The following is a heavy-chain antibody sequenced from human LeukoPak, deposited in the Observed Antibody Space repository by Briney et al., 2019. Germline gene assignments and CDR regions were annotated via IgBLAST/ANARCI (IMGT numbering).Heavy chain of an antibody. J-gene: IGHJ5*02. CDR3: ARGEEAAAGTGIWFDP. CDR2: INHSGST. Sequence: PSETLSLTCAVYGGCFSGYYWSWIRQPPGKGLEWIGEINHSGSTNYNPSLKSRVTISVDTSKNQFSLKLSSVTAADTAVYYCARGEEAAAGTGIWFDPWGQGTLVTVSS. CDR1: GGCFSGYY. V-gene: IGHV4-34*01. D-gene: IGHD6-13*01.